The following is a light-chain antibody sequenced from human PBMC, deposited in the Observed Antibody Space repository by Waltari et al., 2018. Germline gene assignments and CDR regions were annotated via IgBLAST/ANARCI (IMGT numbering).Light chain of an antibody. CDR1: QSVLKSYDNKNY. Sequence: DIVMTQSLDSLALSLGERATITCKSSQSVLKSYDNKNYLAWYQQKPGQPPRLLIYWASTRASGVPDRFRGSGSGTDFTLTIGSLQPEDVAVYYCQHYHAPPYAFGQGTKLEIK. V-gene: IGKV4-1*01. J-gene: IGKJ2*01. CDR2: WAS. CDR3: QHYHAPPYA.